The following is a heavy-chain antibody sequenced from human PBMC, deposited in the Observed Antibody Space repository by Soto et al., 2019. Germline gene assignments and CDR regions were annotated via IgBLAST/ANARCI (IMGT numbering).Heavy chain of an antibody. CDR2: MNPGSGDT. D-gene: IGHD1-26*01. CDR3: ARIKWGLDYYSGMDV. CDR1: GYTFTNND. V-gene: IGHV1-8*01. J-gene: IGHJ6*02. Sequence: QVQLVQSGAEVKKPGASVKVSCKASGYTFTNNDVSWVRQATGQGLEWMGWMNPGSGDTGYAQKFQGRLTMTRDISIATAYMELNSLTSEDTAIYYCARIKWGLDYYSGMDVWGQGTAVTVSS.